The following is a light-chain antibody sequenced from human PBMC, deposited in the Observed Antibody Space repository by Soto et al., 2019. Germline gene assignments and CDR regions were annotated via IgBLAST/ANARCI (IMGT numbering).Light chain of an antibody. V-gene: IGKV1-5*03. J-gene: IGKJ1*01. CDR1: QSVSRW. CDR3: QQYNDNCT. Sequence: DIQMTQSPSTLSASVGDRVTITCRASQSVSRWLAWYQQKPGKAPKLLIYKASTLESGVPSKFSGSGSATELTLAISRLQPDDSATYYCQQYNDNCTFGQGTKVEIK. CDR2: KAS.